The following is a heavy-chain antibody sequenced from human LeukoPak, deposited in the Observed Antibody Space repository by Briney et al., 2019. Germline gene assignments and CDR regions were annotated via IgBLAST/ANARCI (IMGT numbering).Heavy chain of an antibody. V-gene: IGHV4-39*01. CDR2: IYYSGST. J-gene: IGHJ4*02. D-gene: IGHD2-15*01. Sequence: SETLSLTCTVSGDSISSSSYSWGWIRQPPGKGLDWIGSIYYSGSTYYNPSLKSRVTISVDTSKNQFSLRLISVTAADTAVYYCASSDVVVVAAFGYWGQGTLVTASS. CDR3: ASSDVVVVAAFGY. CDR1: GDSISSSSYS.